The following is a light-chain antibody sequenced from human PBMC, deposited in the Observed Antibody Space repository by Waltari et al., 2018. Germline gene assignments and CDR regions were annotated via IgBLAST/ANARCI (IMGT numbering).Light chain of an antibody. CDR1: SSDVGNYNL. Sequence: QSALTQPASVSGSPGQSITISCTGTSSDVGNYNLVSWYQQHPGKAPKLIIYAVNKRPSWVSARFSGSKSGNTASLTISGLQADDEADYYFCSFANRSPVVFGGGTKLTVL. J-gene: IGLJ2*01. CDR3: CSFANRSPVV. V-gene: IGLV2-23*02. CDR2: AVN.